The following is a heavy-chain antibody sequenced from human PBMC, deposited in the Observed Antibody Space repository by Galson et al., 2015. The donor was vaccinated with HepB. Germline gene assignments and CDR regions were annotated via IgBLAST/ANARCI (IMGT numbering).Heavy chain of an antibody. CDR3: ARDPRPGQQLVPHFDY. CDR1: GYTFTSYA. J-gene: IGHJ4*02. V-gene: IGHV7-4-1*02. Sequence: SVKVSCKASGYTFTSYAMNWVRQAPGQGLEWMGWINTNTGNPTYAQGFTGRFVFSLDTSVSTAYLQISSLKAEDTAVYYCARDPRPGQQLVPHFDYWGQGTLVTVSS. CDR2: INTNTGNP. D-gene: IGHD6-13*01.